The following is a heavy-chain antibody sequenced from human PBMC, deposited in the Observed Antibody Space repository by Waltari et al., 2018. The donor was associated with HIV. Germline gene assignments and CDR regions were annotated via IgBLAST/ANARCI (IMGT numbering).Heavy chain of an antibody. CDR1: GFTFQHYG. CDR3: ARAPTTSLSLIQGF. D-gene: IGHD5-18*01. J-gene: IGHJ4*02. CDR2: VSFDSSDF. Sequence: LVESGGDVVQPGRSLRLSCSASGFTFQHYGMHWVRQTPGKGLEWVAFVSFDSSDFYYADSVKGRFTVSRDNSKNTLFLQMDSLKSEDTALYYCARAPTTSLSLIQGFWGQGTLVTVSS. V-gene: IGHV3-30*03.